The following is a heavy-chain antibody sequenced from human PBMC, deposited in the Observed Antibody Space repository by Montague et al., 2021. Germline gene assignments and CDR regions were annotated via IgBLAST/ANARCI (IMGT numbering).Heavy chain of an antibody. Sequence: SLRLSCAASGFTLNTYWMSWVRQAPGKGLECVANIRSDGSEKYYVDSVKGRFTISRDNTKNSLCLEMNSLRVEDTAVYYCTRGDYGGNSGASDYWGQGTLVTVSS. V-gene: IGHV3-7*04. CDR2: IRSDGSEK. CDR3: TRGDYGGNSGASDY. J-gene: IGHJ4*02. CDR1: GFTLNTYW. D-gene: IGHD4-23*01.